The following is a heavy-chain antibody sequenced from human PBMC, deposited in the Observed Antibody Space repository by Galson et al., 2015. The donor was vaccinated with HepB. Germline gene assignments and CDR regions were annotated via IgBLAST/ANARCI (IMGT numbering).Heavy chain of an antibody. CDR2: IRSKANSYAT. CDR1: GFTFSGSA. CDR3: ARGYYDSSVWRYFDL. J-gene: IGHJ2*01. V-gene: IGHV3-73*01. D-gene: IGHD3-22*01. Sequence: GSLRLSCAASGFTFSGSAMHWVRQASGKGLEWVGRIRSKANSYATAYAASAKGRFTISRDDSKNTAYLQMNSLRAEDTAVYYCARGYYDSSVWRYFDLWGRGTLVTVSS.